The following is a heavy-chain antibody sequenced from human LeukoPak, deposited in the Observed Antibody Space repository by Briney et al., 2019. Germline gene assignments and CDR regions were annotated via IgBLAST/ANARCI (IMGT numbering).Heavy chain of an antibody. CDR1: GFTFNDYA. J-gene: IGHJ4*02. CDR3: AKDYYYDSSGYTYFDY. Sequence: PGGSLRLSCVASGFTFNDYAMHWVRQAPVKGLEWFSGISWNSGTIGYADSVKGRFTISRDNAKNSLYLQMNSLRAEDMAFYYCAKDYYYDSSGYTYFDYWGQGALVTVSS. V-gene: IGHV3-9*03. CDR2: ISWNSGTI. D-gene: IGHD3-22*01.